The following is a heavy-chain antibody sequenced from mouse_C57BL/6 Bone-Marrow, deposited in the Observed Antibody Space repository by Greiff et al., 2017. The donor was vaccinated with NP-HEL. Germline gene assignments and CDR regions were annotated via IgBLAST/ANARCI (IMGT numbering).Heavy chain of an antibody. CDR2: ISDGGSYT. CDR3: ARDRGNYSNSFAY. V-gene: IGHV5-4*01. CDR1: GFTFSSYA. J-gene: IGHJ3*01. Sequence: EVQGVESGGGLVKPGGSLKLSCAASGFTFSSYAMSWVRQTPEKRLEWVATISDGGSYTYYPDNVKGRFTISRDNAKNNLYLQMSHLKSEDTAMYYCARDRGNYSNSFAYWGQGTLVTVSA. D-gene: IGHD2-5*01.